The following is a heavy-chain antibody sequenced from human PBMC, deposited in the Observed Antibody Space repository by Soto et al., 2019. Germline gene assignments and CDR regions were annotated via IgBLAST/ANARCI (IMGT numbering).Heavy chain of an antibody. CDR1: GYTFSTYR. V-gene: IGHV1-18*04. CDR2: ISAYNGDT. CDR3: ASHPFSGSLNFDS. Sequence: SVNVSFKSSGYTFSTYRVSWVRQAPGQGLEWMGRISAYNGDTNYAQKLQGRLTMTTDTSTRTAYMELRSLRSDDTAVYYCASHPFSGSLNFDSWGQGTLVTVSS. J-gene: IGHJ4*02. D-gene: IGHD1-26*01.